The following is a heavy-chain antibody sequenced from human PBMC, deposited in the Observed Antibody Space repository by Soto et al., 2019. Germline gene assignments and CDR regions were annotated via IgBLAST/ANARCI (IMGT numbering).Heavy chain of an antibody. Sequence: PGGSLRLSCAASGFTFSNYAMNWVRQAQGKGLEWVSGISGGGSRTYYADSVKGRFTISRDNSKNTLYLQMNSLRAEDTAVYYCAKEPPLEREPRGQGTLVTVSS. V-gene: IGHV3-23*01. J-gene: IGHJ5*02. D-gene: IGHD3-3*01. CDR2: ISGGGSRT. CDR3: AKEPPLEREP. CDR1: GFTFSNYA.